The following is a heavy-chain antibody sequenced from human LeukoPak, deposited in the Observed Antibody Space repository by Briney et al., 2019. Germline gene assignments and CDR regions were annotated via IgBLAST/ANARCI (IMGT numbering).Heavy chain of an antibody. V-gene: IGHV4-4*07. CDR1: GDSISTFY. CDR2: FYTSRSA. D-gene: IGHD1-26*01. CDR3: ARGYRGLPDFEY. Sequence: PSETLSLTCTVFGDSISTFYWSWIRQQPAGKGLEWIGRFYTSRSANYNASLQSRVTMSVDTSKNQFFLKLNSVTAADTAVYYCARGYRGLPDFEYWGQGILVTVSS. J-gene: IGHJ4*02.